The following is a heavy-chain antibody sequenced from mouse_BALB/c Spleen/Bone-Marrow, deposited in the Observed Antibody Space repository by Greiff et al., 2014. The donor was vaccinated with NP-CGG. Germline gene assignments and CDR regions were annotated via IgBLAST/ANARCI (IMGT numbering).Heavy chain of an antibody. D-gene: IGHD2-3*01. V-gene: IGHV3-1*02. CDR2: IHYSGYT. Sequence: EVQVVESGPDLVKPSQSLSLTCTVTGYSITSGYSWHWIRQIPGNILEWMGYIHYSGYTNYNPSLKSRISITRDTSKNQFFLQLNSVTTEDTATYYCARTDGYYAMDYWGQGTSVTVSA. J-gene: IGHJ4*01. CDR1: GYSITSGYS. CDR3: ARTDGYYAMDY.